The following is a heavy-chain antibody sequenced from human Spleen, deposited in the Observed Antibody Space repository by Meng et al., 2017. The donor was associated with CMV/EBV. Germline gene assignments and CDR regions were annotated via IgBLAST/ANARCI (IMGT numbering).Heavy chain of an antibody. D-gene: IGHD3-16*01. J-gene: IGHJ5*02. Sequence: LSCAAYAFTFGSSAMGWVGQASGKGPEWVSSISGVETSAFYTDSVKGRFTISRDNAKNSLYLQMNSLRAEDTAVYYCARDGVPEWFDPWGQGTLVTVSS. CDR3: ARDGVPEWFDP. CDR1: AFTFGSSA. V-gene: IGHV3-23*01. CDR2: ISGVETSA.